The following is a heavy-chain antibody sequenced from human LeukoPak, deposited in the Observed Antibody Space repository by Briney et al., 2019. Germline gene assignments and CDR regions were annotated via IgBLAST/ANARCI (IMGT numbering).Heavy chain of an antibody. CDR3: ARRNTAMVAGLDY. V-gene: IGHV1-8*01. CDR2: MNPNNGNT. D-gene: IGHD5-18*01. J-gene: IGHJ4*02. CDR1: GYTFTTYD. Sequence: ASVKVSCKASGYTFTTYDINWVRQATGQGLEWMGWMNPNNGNTSYAQKFQGRVTMTRNTSINTAFMELSGLRSEDTAVYFCARRNTAMVAGLDYWGQGSLVTVSS.